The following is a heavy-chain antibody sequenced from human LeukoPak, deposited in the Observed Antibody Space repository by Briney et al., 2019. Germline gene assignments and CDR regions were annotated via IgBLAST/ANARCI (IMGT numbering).Heavy chain of an antibody. D-gene: IGHD2-2*01. CDR2: FRSKAYGGTT. CDR3: TRDRGYCSSTSCYGTAY. J-gene: IGHJ4*02. CDR1: EFTFGDYA. Sequence: GGSRSLSGASSEFTFGDYAMSWAGKAPGKGLDGVGFFRSKAYGGTTEYAASVKGRFTISRDDSKSIAYLQMNSLKTEDTAVYYCTRDRGYCSSTSCYGTAYWGQGTLVTVSS. V-gene: IGHV3-49*04.